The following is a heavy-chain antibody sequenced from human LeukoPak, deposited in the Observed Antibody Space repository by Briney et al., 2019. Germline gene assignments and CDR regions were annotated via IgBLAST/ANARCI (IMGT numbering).Heavy chain of an antibody. Sequence: GGSLRLSCTASGFTFSSYSMNWVRQAPGKGLEWVSSISTSSSYIYYADSVKGRFTISRDNSKNSLYLQMNSLRTEDTALYYCAKDISSDGLFDYWGQGTLVTVSS. CDR1: GFTFSSYS. J-gene: IGHJ4*02. CDR2: ISTSSSYI. V-gene: IGHV3-21*04. CDR3: AKDISSDGLFDY. D-gene: IGHD2-2*01.